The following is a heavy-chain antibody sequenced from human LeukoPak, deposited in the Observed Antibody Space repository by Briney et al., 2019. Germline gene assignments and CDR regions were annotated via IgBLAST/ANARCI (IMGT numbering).Heavy chain of an antibody. CDR1: GGSISGSSYY. V-gene: IGHV4-39*01. Sequence: PSETLSLTCTVSGGSISGSSYYWAWIRQPPGKGLEWIGSGFYSGSAYYNPSLKSRVTISVDTSKNQFSLKLSSVTAADTAVYYCAKFDTMVRGHSRYYYGMDVWGQGTTVTVSS. CDR2: GFYSGSA. D-gene: IGHD3-10*01. J-gene: IGHJ6*02. CDR3: AKFDTMVRGHSRYYYGMDV.